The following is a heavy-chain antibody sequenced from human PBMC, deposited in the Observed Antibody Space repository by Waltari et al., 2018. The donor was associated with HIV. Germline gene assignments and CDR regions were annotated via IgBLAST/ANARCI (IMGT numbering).Heavy chain of an antibody. D-gene: IGHD2-21*01. CDR2: IYHPGST. J-gene: IGHJ5*02. Sequence: QVQLQESGPGQVEPSGTLSLTCAVSGGSISTYNWWTWVRQPPGKGLEWIGEIYHPGSTNYKKSLKSRVTISVDKSKNQFSLELRSVTAAATAVYYCVRVVSDGKVSSWLDPWGQGTLVTVSS. CDR1: GGSISTYNW. CDR3: VRVVSDGKVSSWLDP. V-gene: IGHV4-4*02.